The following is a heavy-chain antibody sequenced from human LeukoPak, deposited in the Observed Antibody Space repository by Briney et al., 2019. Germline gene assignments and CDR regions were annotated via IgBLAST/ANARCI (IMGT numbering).Heavy chain of an antibody. J-gene: IGHJ6*02. V-gene: IGHV4-30-2*01. D-gene: IGHD5-18*01. Sequence: SQTLSLTCAVSGGSISSGGYSWSWIRQPPGKGLEWIGYIYHSGSTYYNPSLKSRVTISVDRSKNQFSLKLSSVTAADTAVYYCAGDPDTDYYYGMDVWGQGTTVTGSS. CDR1: GGSISSGGYS. CDR2: IYHSGST. CDR3: AGDPDTDYYYGMDV.